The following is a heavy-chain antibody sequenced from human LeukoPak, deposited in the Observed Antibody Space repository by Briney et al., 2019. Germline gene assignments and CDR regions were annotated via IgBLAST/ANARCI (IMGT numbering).Heavy chain of an antibody. J-gene: IGHJ4*02. V-gene: IGHV1-8*01. CDR2: MNPNSGNT. CDR1: GYTFTSYD. Sequence: GASVKVSCKASGYTFTSYDINWVRQATGQGLEWMGWMNPNSGNTGYAQKFQGRVTMTRNTSISTAYMELSSLRSEDTAVYYCATQMVGSGSRRGPIPTDYWGQGTLVTVSS. CDR3: ATQMVGSGSRRGPIPTDY. D-gene: IGHD3-10*01.